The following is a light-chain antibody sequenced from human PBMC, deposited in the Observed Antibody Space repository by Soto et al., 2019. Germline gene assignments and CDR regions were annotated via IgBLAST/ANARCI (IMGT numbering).Light chain of an antibody. CDR3: QQRTNWPRSFT. CDR1: QSVSSF. CDR2: DTS. J-gene: IGKJ3*01. Sequence: EIVLTQSPATLSLSPGERATLSCRASQSVSSFLAWYQQNPGQASRLLIYDTSKRATGIPARFSGSGSGTDFTLTISSLEPEDFAVYYCQQRTNWPRSFTFGPGTKVDIK. V-gene: IGKV3-11*01.